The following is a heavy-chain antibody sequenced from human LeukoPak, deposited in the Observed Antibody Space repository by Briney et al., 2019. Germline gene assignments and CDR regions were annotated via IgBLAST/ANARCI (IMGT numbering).Heavy chain of an antibody. D-gene: IGHD1-26*01. J-gene: IGHJ6*02. Sequence: GGSLRLSCAASGFTFSSYSMNWVRQAPGKGLEWVSYISSSSSYIYYADSVKGRFTISRDNAKNSLYLQMNSLRAEDTAVYYCARDSGSYYEGYYYYGMDVWGQGTTVTVSS. V-gene: IGHV3-21*05. CDR2: ISSSSSYI. CDR3: ARDSGSYYEGYYYYGMDV. CDR1: GFTFSSYS.